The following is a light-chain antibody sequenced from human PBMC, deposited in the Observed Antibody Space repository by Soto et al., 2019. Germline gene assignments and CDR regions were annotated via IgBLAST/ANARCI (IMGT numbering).Light chain of an antibody. CDR3: SSYMSTSRYV. J-gene: IGLJ1*01. CDR2: EVI. CDR1: SSDVGKYDR. V-gene: IGLV2-18*02. Sequence: QSVLTQPPSVSGSPGQSVTISCTGTSSDVGKYDRVSWYQQPPDTAPKLIIYEVINRPSGVPARFSGSKSGDPASLTISGLQAEDEADYYCSSYMSTSRYVFGAGT.